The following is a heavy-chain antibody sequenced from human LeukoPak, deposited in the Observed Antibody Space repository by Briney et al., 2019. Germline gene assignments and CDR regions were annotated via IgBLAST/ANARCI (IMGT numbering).Heavy chain of an antibody. CDR1: GFTVNNKY. J-gene: IGHJ3*02. CDR2: IYNDGRT. CDR3: ARGLFLSGYLDAFDI. V-gene: IGHV3-53*01. D-gene: IGHD3-22*01. Sequence: PGRSLRLSCAASGFTVNNKYMTWVRQAPGKGLEWVSLIYNDGRTYYADSVKGRCTISRDNLKNVLYLQMNSLKVEDTALYYCARGLFLSGYLDAFDIWGQGTVVTVSS.